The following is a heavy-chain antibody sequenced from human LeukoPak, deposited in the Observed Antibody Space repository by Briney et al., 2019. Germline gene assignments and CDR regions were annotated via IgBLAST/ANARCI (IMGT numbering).Heavy chain of an antibody. D-gene: IGHD5-12*01. CDR3: VKEKALVATILDY. CDR1: GCTFSSYA. Sequence: GLSLTLSCATSGCTFSSYAMHWVRQAPGKGLEYVSAISSNGGSTYNADSVKGRFTNSRDNSKNTLYLQIGILRAEATAVYYWVKEKALVATILDYWGQGSLVTVSS. CDR2: ISSNGGST. V-gene: IGHV3-64D*09. J-gene: IGHJ4*02.